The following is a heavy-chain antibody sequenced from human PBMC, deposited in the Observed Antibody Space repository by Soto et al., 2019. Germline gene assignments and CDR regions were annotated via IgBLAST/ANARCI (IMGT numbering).Heavy chain of an antibody. CDR3: VKDSLGGMTPVFMPGPD. V-gene: IGHV3-30*18. J-gene: IGHJ4*02. CDR1: GLTFSTYG. Sequence: VQLVESGGGVVQPGRSLRLSCGASGLTFSTYGFHWVRQAPGKGLEWVAVISNDVRNIHYAESVKGRFTISIDNSKNTLYLQMNSLRPNDTAVYYCVKDSLGGMTPVFMPGPDWGQGTLGTVSS. CDR2: ISNDVRNI. D-gene: IGHD2-2*01.